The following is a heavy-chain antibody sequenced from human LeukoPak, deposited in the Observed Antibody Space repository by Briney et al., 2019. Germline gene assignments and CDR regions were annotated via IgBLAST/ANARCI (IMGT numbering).Heavy chain of an antibody. Sequence: PGGSLTLSCAASGFTFSDYYMSWIRQAPGKGLAWVAYISSSGSTKHYADSVKGRFTISRDNAKTSLYLQMNSLRAEDTAVYYCAREVDTAMVWRGDYWGQGTLVTVSS. D-gene: IGHD5-18*01. CDR3: AREVDTAMVWRGDY. CDR2: ISSSGSTK. CDR1: GFTFSDYY. V-gene: IGHV3-11*01. J-gene: IGHJ4*02.